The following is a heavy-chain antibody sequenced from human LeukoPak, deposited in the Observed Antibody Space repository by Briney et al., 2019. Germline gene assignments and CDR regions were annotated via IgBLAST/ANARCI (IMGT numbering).Heavy chain of an antibody. CDR2: ISYDGRKM. Sequence: GGSLRLSCVASGFTFSDYGIHWVRQAPGKGREWVTVISYDGRKMKYADSVKGRFTISRDNSKDTLSLHMNTLRTEDTAVYYCTRDYYDSSGYYYLPDYWGQGTLVTVSS. V-gene: IGHV3-30*03. D-gene: IGHD3-22*01. CDR1: GFTFSDYG. CDR3: TRDYYDSSGYYYLPDY. J-gene: IGHJ4*02.